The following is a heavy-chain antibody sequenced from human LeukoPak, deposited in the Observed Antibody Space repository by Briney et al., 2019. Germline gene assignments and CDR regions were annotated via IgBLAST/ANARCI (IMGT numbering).Heavy chain of an antibody. J-gene: IGHJ4*02. D-gene: IGHD4-17*01. CDR2: IYYSGST. V-gene: IGHV4-39*07. CDR3: ASQSTVTTSFDY. CDR1: GGSITRSSYY. Sequence: SSETLSLTCTVSGGSITRSSYYWGWIRQPPGKGLEWIGSIYYSGSTQYKSSLKSRVTISVDTSKNQFSLKLSSVTAADTAVYYCASQSTVTTSFDYWGQGTLVTVSS.